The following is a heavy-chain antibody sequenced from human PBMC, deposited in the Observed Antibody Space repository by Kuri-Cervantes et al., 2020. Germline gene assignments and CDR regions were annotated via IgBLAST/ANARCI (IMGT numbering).Heavy chain of an antibody. CDR2: IYHSGST. D-gene: IGHD1-20*01. J-gene: IGHJ6*02. CDR3: ARDLRTSYNWNDVYYYYYGMDV. Sequence: GSLRLSCTVSGGSISSSSYYWGWIRQPPGKGLEWIGSIYHSGSTYYNPSLKSRVTISVDTSKNQFSLKLSSVTAADTAVYYCARDLRTSYNWNDVYYYYYGMDVWGQGTTVTVSS. CDR1: GGSISSSSYY. V-gene: IGHV4-39*07.